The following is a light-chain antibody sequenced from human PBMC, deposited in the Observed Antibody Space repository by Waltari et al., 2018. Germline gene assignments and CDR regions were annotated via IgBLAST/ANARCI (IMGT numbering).Light chain of an antibody. CDR2: WES. CDR3: QQYYGTPPT. CDR1: QSVLSTSNNKNF. V-gene: IGKV4-1*01. Sequence: DIVMTQSPDSLAVSLGERATINCKSSQSVLSTSNNKNFLSWYQQKAGQPPKLRIYWESTRESGVTDRFSGSGSETDVTLTVISLQAEDVAVYYCQQYYGTPPTFGPGTKVDVK. J-gene: IGKJ3*01.